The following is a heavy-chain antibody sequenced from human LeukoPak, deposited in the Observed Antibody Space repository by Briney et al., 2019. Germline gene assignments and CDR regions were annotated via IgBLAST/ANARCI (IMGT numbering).Heavy chain of an antibody. CDR3: AKETHSTMVPGYAFDI. CDR1: GFTFDDYA. Sequence: GRSLRLSCAASGFTFDDYAIHWVRQAPGKGLEWVSGISWNGAKIVYADYVKGRFTISRDNAKNSLYLQMDSLGTEDTALYYCAKETHSTMVPGYAFDIWGQGTMVTVSS. J-gene: IGHJ3*02. D-gene: IGHD2-8*01. CDR2: ISWNGAKI. V-gene: IGHV3-9*01.